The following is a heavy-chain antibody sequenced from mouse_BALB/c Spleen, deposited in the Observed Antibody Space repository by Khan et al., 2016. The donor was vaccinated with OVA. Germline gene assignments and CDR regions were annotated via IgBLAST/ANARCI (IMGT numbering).Heavy chain of an antibody. CDR1: GYSFTGYN. CDR3: ARVHGDYYPTDF. CDR2: IDPYYGTT. J-gene: IGHJ4*01. D-gene: IGHD1-1*01. Sequence: EVQLQQSGPELEKPGTSVKISCKASGYSFTGYNMNWVKQSNGKNLEWIGNIDPYYGTTSYNQKFKGKATLTVDTSSSTAYMQLKSLTSDDSAIYYCARVHGDYYPTDFWGQGTSVTVSS. V-gene: IGHV1-39*01.